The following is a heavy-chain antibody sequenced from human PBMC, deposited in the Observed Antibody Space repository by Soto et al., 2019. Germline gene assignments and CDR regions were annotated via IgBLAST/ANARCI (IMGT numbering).Heavy chain of an antibody. Sequence: SETLSLTCTVSGGSISSDDSYWSWIRQPPEKGLEWIGYIYYSGSTYYNPYLESRVTLSIDTSKNQFSLKLSSVTAADTAVYYCARKDTSGYYVDYWGQGTLVTVSS. CDR1: GGSISSDDSY. D-gene: IGHD3-22*01. CDR3: ARKDTSGYYVDY. V-gene: IGHV4-30-4*01. J-gene: IGHJ4*02. CDR2: IYYSGST.